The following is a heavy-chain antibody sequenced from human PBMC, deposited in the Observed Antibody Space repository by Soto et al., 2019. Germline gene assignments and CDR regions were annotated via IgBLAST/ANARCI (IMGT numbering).Heavy chain of an antibody. V-gene: IGHV1-69*04. D-gene: IGHD1-26*01. Sequence: SVKVSCKASGGTFSSYAISWVRQAPGQGLEWMGRIILIFGIANYAQKFQGRVTITADKSTSTAYMELSSLRSEDTVVYYCARILGGAYYYYYMDVWGKGTTVTVSS. CDR2: IILIFGIA. CDR3: ARILGGAYYYYYMDV. J-gene: IGHJ6*03. CDR1: GGTFSSYA.